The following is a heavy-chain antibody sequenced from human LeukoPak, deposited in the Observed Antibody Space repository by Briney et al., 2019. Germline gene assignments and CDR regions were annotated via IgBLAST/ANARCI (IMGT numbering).Heavy chain of an antibody. D-gene: IGHD6-13*01. CDR2: INVRGST. CDR1: GGSFSGYF. Sequence: SETLSLTCSVSGGSFSGYFWSWIRQSPGKGLESIGGINVRGSTKYNPSLQSRVTISVDTSKNQLSLKLESVTAADTAVYYCARDLRIAAAGKGGNYWGQGTLVTVSS. V-gene: IGHV4-34*01. CDR3: ARDLRIAAAGKGGNY. J-gene: IGHJ4*02.